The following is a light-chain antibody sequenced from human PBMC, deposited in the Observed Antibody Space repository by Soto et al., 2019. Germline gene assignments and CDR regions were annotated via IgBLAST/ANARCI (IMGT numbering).Light chain of an antibody. CDR3: QVWDSNSDQAV. V-gene: IGLV3-21*04. CDR1: KIGSKG. Sequence: SYELTQAPSVSVAPGKTARITCGGNKIGSKGVHWYQQKAGQAPVLVIYYDSDRPSGIPERFSGSNSGNTATLTINRVEAGDEADYYCQVWDSNSDQAVFGGGTKLTVL. CDR2: YDS. J-gene: IGLJ3*02.